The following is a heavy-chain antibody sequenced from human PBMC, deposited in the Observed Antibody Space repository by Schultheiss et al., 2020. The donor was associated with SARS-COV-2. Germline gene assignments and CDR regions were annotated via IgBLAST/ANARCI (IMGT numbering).Heavy chain of an antibody. CDR2: IYYSGST. V-gene: IGHV4-59*12. D-gene: IGHD1-26*01. CDR1: GGSISSYY. Sequence: SETLSLTCTVSGGSISSYYWSWIRQPPGKGLEWIGYIYYSGSTNYNPSLKSRVTISVDTSKNQFSLKLSSVTAADTAVYYCARSGSGSYCHLWGQGTLVTVSS. J-gene: IGHJ5*02. CDR3: ARSGSGSYCHL.